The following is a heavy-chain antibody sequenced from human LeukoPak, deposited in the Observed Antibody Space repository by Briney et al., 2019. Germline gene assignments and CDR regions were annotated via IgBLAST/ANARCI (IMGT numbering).Heavy chain of an antibody. V-gene: IGHV1-46*01. CDR1: GDTVTGFS. D-gene: IGHD5-12*01. Sequence: ASVKVSCKVSGDTVTGFSIHWVRQAPGQGLEWMGEINPSGGSTSYAQKFQGRITVTRDTYTNTVYMDLSSLRSEDTATYYCARGAPTTRIGAGRFDYWGQGSLLTVAS. CDR3: ARGAPTTRIGAGRFDY. J-gene: IGHJ4*02. CDR2: INPSGGST.